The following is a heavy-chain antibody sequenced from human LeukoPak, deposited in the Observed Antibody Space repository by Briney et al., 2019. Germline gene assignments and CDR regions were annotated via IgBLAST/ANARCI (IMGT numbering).Heavy chain of an antibody. D-gene: IGHD1-26*01. CDR2: INPNSGGT. CDR1: GYTFTGYY. V-gene: IGHV1-2*02. J-gene: IGHJ4*02. Sequence: ASVKVSCKASGYTFTGYYMHWVRQAPGQGLEWMGWINPNSGGTNYAQKFQGRVTMTRDTSISTAYMELSSLRSEDTAVYYCASLVGATSVTFDYWGQGTLVTVSS. CDR3: ASLVGATSVTFDY.